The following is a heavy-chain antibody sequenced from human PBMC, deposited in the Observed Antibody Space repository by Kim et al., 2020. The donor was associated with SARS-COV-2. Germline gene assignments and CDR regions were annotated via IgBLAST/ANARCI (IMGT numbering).Heavy chain of an antibody. Sequence: GGSLRLSCAASGFTFSSYAMSWVRQAPGKGLEWVSAISGSGGSTYYADSVKGRFTISRDNSKNTLYLQMNSLRAEDTAVYYCAKSLGLAYCGGDCYSPYFDYWGQGTLVTVSS. V-gene: IGHV3-23*01. CDR3: AKSLGLAYCGGDCYSPYFDY. CDR1: GFTFSSYA. CDR2: ISGSGGST. J-gene: IGHJ4*02. D-gene: IGHD2-21*02.